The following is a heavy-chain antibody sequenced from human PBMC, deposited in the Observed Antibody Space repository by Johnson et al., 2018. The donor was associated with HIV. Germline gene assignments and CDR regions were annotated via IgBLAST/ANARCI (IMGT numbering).Heavy chain of an antibody. V-gene: IGHV3-66*02. CDR1: GFTVSSNY. J-gene: IGHJ3*02. CDR2: IYSGGSA. CDR3: AREGIVGATGTGPTLQDAFDI. Sequence: MLLVESGGGLVQPGGSLRLSCAASGFTVSSNYMSWVRQAPGKGLEWVSVIYSGGSAYYADSVQGRFTISHDPYKNTLVLQMNSLRAEDTAVYYCAREGIVGATGTGPTLQDAFDIWGQGTMVTVSS. D-gene: IGHD1-26*01.